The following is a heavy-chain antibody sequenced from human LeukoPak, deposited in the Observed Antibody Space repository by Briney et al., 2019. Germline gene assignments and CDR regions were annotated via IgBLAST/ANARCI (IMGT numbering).Heavy chain of an antibody. CDR3: AKLHNLNSDY. CDR2: VSANGGTT. CDR1: GFTFSCCA. D-gene: IGHD1-14*01. J-gene: IGHJ4*02. Sequence: GGSLRLSCAASGFTFSCCAMHWVRQAPGKGLEWVSAVSANGGTTHYADSVKGRFTTSRDNSKNTLSLQMNSLRAEDTAVYYCAKLHNLNSDYWGQGTLVTVSS. V-gene: IGHV3-23*01.